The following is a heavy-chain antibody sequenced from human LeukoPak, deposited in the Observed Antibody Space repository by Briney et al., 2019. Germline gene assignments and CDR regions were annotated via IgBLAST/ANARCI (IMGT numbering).Heavy chain of an antibody. V-gene: IGHV4-34*01. CDR2: INHSGST. J-gene: IGHJ4*02. CDR3: ARGPHYDSSGD. Sequence: PSETLSLTCAVYGGSFSGYYWSWIRQPPGKGLEWIGEINHSGSTNYNPSLKSRVTISVDTSKNQFSLKLSSVTAADTAVYYCARGPHYDSSGDWGQGTLVTVSS. D-gene: IGHD3-22*01. CDR1: GGSFSGYY.